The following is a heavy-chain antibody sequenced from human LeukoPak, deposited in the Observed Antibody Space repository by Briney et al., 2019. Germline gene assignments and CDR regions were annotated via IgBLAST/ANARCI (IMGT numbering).Heavy chain of an antibody. Sequence: GGSLRLSCAASGFTFSSYSMNWVRQAPGKGLEGVSSISSSSSYIYYADSVKGRFTISRDNAKNSLYLQMNSLRAEDTAVYYCARGGRWLQFGDFDYWGQGTLVTVSS. J-gene: IGHJ4*02. D-gene: IGHD5-24*01. CDR2: ISSSSSYI. CDR3: ARGGRWLQFGDFDY. CDR1: GFTFSSYS. V-gene: IGHV3-21*01.